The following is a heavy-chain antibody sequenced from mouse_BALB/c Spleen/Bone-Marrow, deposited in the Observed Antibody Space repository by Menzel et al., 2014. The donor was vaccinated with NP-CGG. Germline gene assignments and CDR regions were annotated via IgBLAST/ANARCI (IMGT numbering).Heavy chain of an antibody. CDR3: TRLPH. Sequence: VQLQQSGAELVKPGASVKLSCRASGYTFTNYYMYWVKQRPGQGLERIGEINPSNGGTNFNEKFKSKATLTVDKSSSTAYMQLSSLTSEDSAVYYCTRLPHWGQGTSVTVSS. D-gene: IGHD5-1*01. CDR2: INPSNGGT. V-gene: IGHV1S81*02. J-gene: IGHJ4*01. CDR1: GYTFTNYY.